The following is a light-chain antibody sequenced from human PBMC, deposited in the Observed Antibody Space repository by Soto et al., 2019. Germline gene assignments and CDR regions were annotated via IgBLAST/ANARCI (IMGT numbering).Light chain of an antibody. CDR2: LGS. CDR1: QSISSH. CDR3: MQALQTRRT. Sequence: MSQSPSSVSASVGDTVTITCRASQSISSHLNWYQQKPGQSPQLLIYLGSNRASGVPDRFSGSGSGTDFTLKISRVEAEDVGVYYCMQALQTRRTFGQGTKVDI. V-gene: IGKV2-28*01. J-gene: IGKJ1*01.